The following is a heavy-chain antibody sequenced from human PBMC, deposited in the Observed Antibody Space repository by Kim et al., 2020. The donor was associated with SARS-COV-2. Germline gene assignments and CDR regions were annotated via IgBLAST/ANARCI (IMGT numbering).Heavy chain of an antibody. CDR3: ARDRGSGSYLDY. CDR2: ISYDGSNK. V-gene: IGHV3-30*04. J-gene: IGHJ4*02. Sequence: GGSLRLSCAASGFTFSSYAMHWVRQAPGKGLEWVAVISYDGSNKYYADSVKGRFTISRDNFKNTLYLQMNSLRAEDTAVYYCARDRGSGSYLDYWGQGTLVTVSS. CDR1: GFTFSSYA. D-gene: IGHD1-26*01.